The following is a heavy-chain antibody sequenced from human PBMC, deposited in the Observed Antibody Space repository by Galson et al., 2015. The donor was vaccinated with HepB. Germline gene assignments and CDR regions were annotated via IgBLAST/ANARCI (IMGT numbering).Heavy chain of an antibody. Sequence: SVKVSCKASGYTFTGYYMHWVRQAPGQGLEWMGWINPNSGGTNYAQKFQGWVTMTRDTSISTAYMELSRLRSDDTAVYYCARDLWHYDFWSGYYHDAFDIWGQGTMVTVSS. CDR2: INPNSGGT. CDR1: GYTFTGYY. D-gene: IGHD3-3*01. J-gene: IGHJ3*02. V-gene: IGHV1-2*04. CDR3: ARDLWHYDFWSGYYHDAFDI.